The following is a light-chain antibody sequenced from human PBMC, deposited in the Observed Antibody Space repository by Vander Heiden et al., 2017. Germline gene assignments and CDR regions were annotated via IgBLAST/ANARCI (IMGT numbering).Light chain of an antibody. Sequence: QVVLTQSPSASASLGASVKLTCTLSSGRSNDAIEWHQQQPEKGPRFLMKVNSDGSHTKGDGIPDRFSGSISGAERYLTISSLQSEDEADYYCQTWGTGIVFGGGTKLTVL. J-gene: IGLJ2*01. CDR1: SGRSNDA. CDR3: QTWGTGIV. V-gene: IGLV4-69*01. CDR2: VNSDGSH.